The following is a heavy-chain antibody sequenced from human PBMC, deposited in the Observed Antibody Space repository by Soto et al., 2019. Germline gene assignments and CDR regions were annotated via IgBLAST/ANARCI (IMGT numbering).Heavy chain of an antibody. CDR2: MSYDGSDQ. CDR3: ARDLMPGAAPWHEYFQY. J-gene: IGHJ1*01. V-gene: IGHV3-30-3*01. CDR1: GFTLRSYA. Sequence: QVLLVESGGGVVQPGRSLRLSCAASGFTLRSYAMHWVRQAPGKVLEWVAAMSYDGSDQYYADSVKGRFTISRDNSKNTLFLQMNSLIADDTAGYYCARDLMPGAAPWHEYFQYWCQGSLVTVSS. D-gene: IGHD6-25*01.